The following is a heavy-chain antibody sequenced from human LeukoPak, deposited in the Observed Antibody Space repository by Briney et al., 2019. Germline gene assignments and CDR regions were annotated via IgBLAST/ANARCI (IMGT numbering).Heavy chain of an antibody. CDR3: ARAPLGPGFYYESTGYYYFDC. D-gene: IGHD3-22*01. CDR1: GGTSTTYA. CDR2: TIPMFGTP. J-gene: IGHJ4*02. Sequence: SVKVSGKASGGTSTTYAINWVRQAPGHGLEWRGGTIPMFGTPRYAQKFQGRVTIIADESMGTAYMDLSSLRSNDTAVYFCARAPLGPGFYYESTGYYYFDCWGQGSLVTVSS. V-gene: IGHV1-69*01.